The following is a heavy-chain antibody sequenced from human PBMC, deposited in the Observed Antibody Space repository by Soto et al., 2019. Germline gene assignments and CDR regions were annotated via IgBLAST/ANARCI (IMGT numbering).Heavy chain of an antibody. J-gene: IGHJ4*02. D-gene: IGHD2-8*01. CDR2: ISSSSTI. CDR1: GFTFSSYS. V-gene: IGHV3-48*02. CDR3: ARGLLLMVYAIDY. Sequence: EVQLVESGGGLVQPGGSLRLSCAASGFTFSSYSMNWVRQAPGKGLEWVSYISSSSTIYYADSVKGRFTISRDNAKNSLYLQMNSLRDEDTAVYYCARGLLLMVYAIDYWGQGTLVTVSS.